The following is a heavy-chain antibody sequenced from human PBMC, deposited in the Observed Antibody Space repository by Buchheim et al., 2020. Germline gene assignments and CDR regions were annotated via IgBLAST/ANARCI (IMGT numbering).Heavy chain of an antibody. V-gene: IGHV3-33*01. Sequence: QVQLVESGGGVVQPGRSLRLSCAASGFTFSSYGMHWVRQAPGKGLEWVAVIWYDGSNKYYADSVKGRFTISRDNSKNTLYLQMNSLRAEDTAVYYCARDDLYYDSSGPLAIWGQGTL. J-gene: IGHJ4*02. CDR1: GFTFSSYG. CDR3: ARDDLYYDSSGPLAI. D-gene: IGHD3-22*01. CDR2: IWYDGSNK.